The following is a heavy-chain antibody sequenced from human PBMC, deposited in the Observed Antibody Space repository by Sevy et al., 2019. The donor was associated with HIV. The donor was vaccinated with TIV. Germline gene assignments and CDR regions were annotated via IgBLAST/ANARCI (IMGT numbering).Heavy chain of an antibody. CDR2: IIPRVGLT. J-gene: IGHJ4*02. D-gene: IGHD2-21*01. CDR1: GGSLSGYG. CDR3: ASVRPCGGDCYFFDS. Sequence: ASVKVSCKASGGSLSGYGMNWIRQAPGQGLEWTGGIIPRVGLTNYAQKFKGRVTITADEATNTMYIDVRRLTPEDTGVFYCASVRPCGGDCYFFDSWGQGTLVTVSS. V-gene: IGHV1-69*10.